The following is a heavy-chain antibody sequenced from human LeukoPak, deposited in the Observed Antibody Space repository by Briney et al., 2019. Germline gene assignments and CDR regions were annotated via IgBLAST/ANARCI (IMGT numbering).Heavy chain of an antibody. CDR3: AREGVGYYLDQ. V-gene: IGHV3-21*01. D-gene: IGHD2-15*01. Sequence: GGPLRLSCAGSGFIFSSYSLNGVRRSPGKGLEGVSFIRGSSSYIYYADSVKGRFTISRDNAKNSLYLQMNNLRAEDTAVYYCAREGVGYYLDQWSRGTLVTVSS. J-gene: IGHJ4*02. CDR2: IRGSSSYI. CDR1: GFIFSSYS.